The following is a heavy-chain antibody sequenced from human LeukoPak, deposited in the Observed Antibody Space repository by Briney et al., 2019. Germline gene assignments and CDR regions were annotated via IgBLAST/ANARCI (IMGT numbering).Heavy chain of an antibody. Sequence: GGSLRLSCAASGFTFSSYSMNWVRQAPGKGLEWVSSISSSSSYIYYADSVKGRFTISRDNAKNSLYLQMNSLRAEDTAVYYCARSRSVKRGLHYYYMDVWGKGTTVTVSS. CDR3: ARSRSVKRGLHYYYMDV. V-gene: IGHV3-21*01. CDR2: ISSSSSYI. CDR1: GFTFSSYS. J-gene: IGHJ6*03. D-gene: IGHD2-15*01.